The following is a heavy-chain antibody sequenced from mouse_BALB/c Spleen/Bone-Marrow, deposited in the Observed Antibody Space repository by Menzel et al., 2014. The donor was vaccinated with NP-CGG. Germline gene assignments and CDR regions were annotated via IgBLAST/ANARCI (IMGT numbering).Heavy chain of an antibody. J-gene: IGHJ3*01. V-gene: IGHV2-6-5*01. CDR1: GFSLTDYG. D-gene: IGHD2-4*01. CDR3: AKIYYDFDGFAH. CDR2: IWGVGTT. Sequence: VMLVESGPGLVSPSQRLSITCTVSGFSLTDYGLSWIRQPPGKGLEWLGVIWGVGTTYYNSALKSRLSISKDNSKSQVFLKMNSLQTDDTAIYYCAKIYYDFDGFAHWGQGTLVTVSA.